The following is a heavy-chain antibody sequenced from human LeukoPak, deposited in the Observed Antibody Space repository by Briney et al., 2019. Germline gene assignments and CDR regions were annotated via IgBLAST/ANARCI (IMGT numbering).Heavy chain of an antibody. Sequence: SETLSLTCTVSGGSINNDVYYWDSIRETPGKGLEWIGNIHNSGNTYYKSSLKSRVGMSIDTSQNQFSLRLSSVTAADTAVYYCARHPGRSNWFDTWGQGILVTISS. D-gene: IGHD3-10*01. CDR2: IHNSGNT. CDR3: ARHPGRSNWFDT. J-gene: IGHJ5*02. CDR1: GGSINNDVYY. V-gene: IGHV4-39*01.